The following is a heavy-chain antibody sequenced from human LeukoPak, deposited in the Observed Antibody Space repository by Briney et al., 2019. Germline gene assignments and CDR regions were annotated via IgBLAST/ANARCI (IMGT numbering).Heavy chain of an antibody. V-gene: IGHV3-48*03. CDR2: ISASGTTI. CDR3: ARKGSSSWFFDY. D-gene: IGHD6-13*01. J-gene: IGHJ4*02. CDR1: GFSFSSYE. Sequence: GGSLRLSCAASGFSFSSYEMNWVRQAPGKGLEWVSYISASGTTIYYADSVKGRFTISRDNSKNTLYLQMNSLRGEDTAVYYCARKGSSSWFFDYWGQGTLVTVSS.